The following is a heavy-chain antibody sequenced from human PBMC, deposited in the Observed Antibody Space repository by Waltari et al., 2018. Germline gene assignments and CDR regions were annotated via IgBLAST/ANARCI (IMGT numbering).Heavy chain of an antibody. J-gene: IGHJ2*01. CDR1: GYIFTNYW. Sequence: SCKGSGYIFTNYWIGWVRQMPGKGLEWMGIIYPDDFSTKFSPSFQGQVTISADKSTSTAFLQWSRLRASDTAMYYCARQLAASWYFDLWGRGTLVTVSS. CDR2: IYPDDFST. V-gene: IGHV5-51*01. D-gene: IGHD2-15*01. CDR3: ARQLAASWYFDL.